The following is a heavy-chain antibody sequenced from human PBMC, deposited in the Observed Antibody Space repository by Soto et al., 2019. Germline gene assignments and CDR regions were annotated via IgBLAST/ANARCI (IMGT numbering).Heavy chain of an antibody. CDR3: AIDKDLTAASSHLDN. Sequence: QVLLVQSGAEVKKPGASVKVSCETSGYSFTRHGITWVRQAPGQGLEWMGWISVYNGNTKYRQNLQAWVFMTTDTLTGTASMNVTCMGSNGTRSYYRAIDKDLTAASSHLDNWGQGTLVTVSS. CDR2: ISVYNGNT. J-gene: IGHJ4*02. D-gene: IGHD6-13*01. V-gene: IGHV1-18*01. CDR1: GYSFTRHG.